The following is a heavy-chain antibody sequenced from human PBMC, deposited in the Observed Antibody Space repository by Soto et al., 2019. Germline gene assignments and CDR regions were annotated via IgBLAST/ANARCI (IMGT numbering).Heavy chain of an antibody. CDR1: GFTFSDAA. V-gene: IGHV3-73*01. J-gene: IGHJ4*02. D-gene: IGHD2-15*01. CDR2: TRSKANNYAT. CDR3: TRHLVDY. Sequence: PGGPLRLSCAASGFTFSDAAIHWVRQASGKGLEWVGRTRSKANNYATAYAASVKGRFTISRDESKNSAYLQMNSLKTEDTAVYYCTRHLVDYWGQGTLVTVSS.